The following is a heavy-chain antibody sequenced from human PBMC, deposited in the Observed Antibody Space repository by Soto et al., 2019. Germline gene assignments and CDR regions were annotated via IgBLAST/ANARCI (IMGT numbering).Heavy chain of an antibody. V-gene: IGHV4-31*02. CDR1: GGSISSGGYY. D-gene: IGHD6-6*01. J-gene: IGHJ4*02. Sequence: PSETLSLTCTVSGGSISSGGYYWSWIRQHPGKGLEWIGYIYYSGSTYYNPSLKSRVTISVDTSKNQFSLKLSSVTAADTAVYYCARAPIRTDDSSPPYYFDYWGQGTLVTVSS. CDR2: IYYSGST. CDR3: ARAPIRTDDSSPPYYFDY.